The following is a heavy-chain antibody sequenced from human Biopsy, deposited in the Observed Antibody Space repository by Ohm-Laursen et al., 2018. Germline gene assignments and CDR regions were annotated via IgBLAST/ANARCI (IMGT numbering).Heavy chain of an antibody. CDR1: GVTFDTYA. J-gene: IGHJ3*01. D-gene: IGHD2/OR15-2a*01. CDR2: RIPYFNTI. V-gene: IGHV1-69*13. Sequence: ASVKVSCKASGVTFDTYAFDWVRQAPGQGLEWMGGRIPYFNTIYYARNFQDRAVITADRSARTTDMQLSGLRPDDTAVYYCVGGQRGPPIGVTVPGDAFDLWGPGTMVTVSP. CDR3: VGGQRGPPIGVTVPGDAFDL.